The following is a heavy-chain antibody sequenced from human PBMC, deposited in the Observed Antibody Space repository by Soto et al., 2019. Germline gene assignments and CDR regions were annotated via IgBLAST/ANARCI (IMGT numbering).Heavy chain of an antibody. D-gene: IGHD6-19*01. CDR2: IIPILGIA. Sequence: QVQLVQSGAEVKKPGSSVKVSCKASGGTFSSYTISWVRQAPGQGLEWMGRIIPILGIANYAQKLQGRVTITADKSTSTAYMELSSLRSEDTAVYYCARAGPRMSSSGWSPWFDPWGQGTLVTVSS. CDR3: ARAGPRMSSSGWSPWFDP. J-gene: IGHJ5*02. V-gene: IGHV1-69*02. CDR1: GGTFSSYT.